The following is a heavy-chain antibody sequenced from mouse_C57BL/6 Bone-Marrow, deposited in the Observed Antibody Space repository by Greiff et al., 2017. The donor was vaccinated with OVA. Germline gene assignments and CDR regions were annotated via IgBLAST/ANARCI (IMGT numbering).Heavy chain of an antibody. CDR3: TPYDYDGAWFAY. CDR1: GYTFTSYW. Sequence: SGTVLARPGASVKMSCKTSGYTFTSYWMHWVKQRPGQGLEWIGAIYPGNSDTSYNQKFKGKAKLTAVTSASTAYMELSSLTNEDSAVYYCTPYDYDGAWFAYWGQGTLVTVSA. D-gene: IGHD2-4*01. V-gene: IGHV1-5*01. J-gene: IGHJ3*01. CDR2: IYPGNSDT.